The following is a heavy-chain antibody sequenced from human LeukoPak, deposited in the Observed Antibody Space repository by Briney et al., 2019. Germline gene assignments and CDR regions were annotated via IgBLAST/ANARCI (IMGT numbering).Heavy chain of an antibody. CDR2: ISSSSTTI. J-gene: IGHJ4*02. CDR1: GFTFSTYN. CDR3: ARNLGYCSGGSCSRGMV. D-gene: IGHD2-15*01. V-gene: IGHV3-48*01. Sequence: GGSLRLSCAASGFTFSTYNMNWVRQAPGKGLEWVSYISSSSTTIYYADSVKGRFTISRDNAKNSLYLQMNSLRAEDTAVYYCARNLGYCSGGSCSRGMVWGQGTLVTVSS.